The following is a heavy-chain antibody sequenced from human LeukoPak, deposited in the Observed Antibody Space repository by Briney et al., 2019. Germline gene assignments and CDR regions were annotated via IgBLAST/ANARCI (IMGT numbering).Heavy chain of an antibody. Sequence: PSETLPLTCTVSGGSISSYYWSWIRQPPGKGLEWSGYIYYSGSTNYDPSLKSRVTISVDTSKNQFSLKLSSVTAADTAVYYCARGSTVTPIKFDYWGQGTLVTVSS. J-gene: IGHJ4*02. V-gene: IGHV4-59*01. CDR3: ARGSTVTPIKFDY. CDR1: GGSISSYY. CDR2: IYYSGST. D-gene: IGHD4-17*01.